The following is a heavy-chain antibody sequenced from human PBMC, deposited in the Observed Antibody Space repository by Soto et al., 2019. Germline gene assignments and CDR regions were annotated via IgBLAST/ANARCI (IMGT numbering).Heavy chain of an antibody. Sequence: GGSLRLSCAASGFIVSNSYIIWVRQAPWKGLEWVSVIYSGGSTYYADSVKGRFTISRDNTKNTMYLQMNSLRAEDTAVYYCARGIGEYYYYGMDVWGQGTTVTVCS. CDR2: IYSGGST. D-gene: IGHD2-15*01. V-gene: IGHV3-53*01. CDR3: ARGIGEYYYYGMDV. J-gene: IGHJ6*02. CDR1: GFIVSNSY.